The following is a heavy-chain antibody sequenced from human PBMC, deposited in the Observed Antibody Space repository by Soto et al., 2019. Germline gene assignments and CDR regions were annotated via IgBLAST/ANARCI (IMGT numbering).Heavy chain of an antibody. CDR3: ARTYYDFWSGYQNWFDP. D-gene: IGHD3-3*01. J-gene: IGHJ5*02. CDR1: GGSISSGDYY. Sequence: SETLSLTCTVSGGSISSGDYYWSWIRQPPGKGLEWIGYIYYSGSTYYNPSLKSRVTISVDTSKNQFSLKLSSVTAADTAVYYCARTYYDFWSGYQNWFDPWGQGTLVTVSS. CDR2: IYYSGST. V-gene: IGHV4-30-4*01.